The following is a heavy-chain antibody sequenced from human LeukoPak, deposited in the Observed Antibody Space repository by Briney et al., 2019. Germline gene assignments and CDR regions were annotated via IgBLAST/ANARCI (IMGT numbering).Heavy chain of an antibody. V-gene: IGHV3-15*01. CDR3: TTDGSSWPDYYYYGMDV. Sequence: PGGSLRLSCAASGFTFSSYAMSWVRQAPGKGLEWVGRIKSKTDGGTTDYAAPMKGRFTISRDDSKNTLYLQMNSLKTEDTAVYYCTTDGSSWPDYYYYGMDVWGQGTTVTVSS. CDR1: GFTFSSYA. D-gene: IGHD6-13*01. J-gene: IGHJ6*02. CDR2: IKSKTDGGTT.